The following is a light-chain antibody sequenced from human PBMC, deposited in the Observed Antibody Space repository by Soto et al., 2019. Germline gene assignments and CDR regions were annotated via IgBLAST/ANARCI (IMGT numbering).Light chain of an antibody. CDR1: QSVSTK. J-gene: IGKJ1*01. Sequence: DIVMTQSPATLSVSPGDRPTLSCRASQSVSTKLAWYKKKPGQAPRLLIYDASTRATGIPARFSGSGSGTEFSLTILSLQSEDFAVYYCQQYNNWPLRTFGPGTKVDIK. CDR3: QQYNNWPLRT. V-gene: IGKV3-15*01. CDR2: DAS.